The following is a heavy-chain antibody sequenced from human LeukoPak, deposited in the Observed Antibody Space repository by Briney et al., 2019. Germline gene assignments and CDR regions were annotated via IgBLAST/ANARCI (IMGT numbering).Heavy chain of an antibody. J-gene: IGHJ4*02. V-gene: IGHV4-30-2*01. CDR3: ARGPNDILAGYYRTVFVY. CDR2: IYHRGAT. CDR1: GGSISSGGYS. D-gene: IGHD3-9*01. Sequence: SETLSLTCVVPGGSISSGGYSWSRIRQPPGRGMEFIGYIYHRGATYHNPCINSRVTTSVARPKDHFSLKLTSVTAADTAVYYCARGPNDILAGYYRTVFVYWGQGALVTVSS.